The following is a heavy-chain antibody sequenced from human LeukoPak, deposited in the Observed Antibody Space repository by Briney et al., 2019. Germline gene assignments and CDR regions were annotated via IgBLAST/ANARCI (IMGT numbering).Heavy chain of an antibody. CDR3: ARDHYYDSSGYPNWFDP. J-gene: IGHJ5*02. CDR2: ISAYNGNT. D-gene: IGHD3-22*01. Sequence: ASVKVSCKASGYTLTIYGISWVRQAPGQALEWMGWISAYNGNTNYAQKLQGRVTVTTDTSTSTAYMELRSLRSDDTAVYYCARDHYYDSSGYPNWFDPWGQGTLVTVSS. CDR1: GYTLTIYG. V-gene: IGHV1-18*01.